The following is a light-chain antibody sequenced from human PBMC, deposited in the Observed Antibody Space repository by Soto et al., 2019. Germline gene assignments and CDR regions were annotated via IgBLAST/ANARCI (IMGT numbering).Light chain of an antibody. CDR3: MQALQTPLT. Sequence: DIVMTQSPLSLPVTPGERPPISSRPSKSPLLGNGSTYLDWNLQKPGQSPQLLIYLGSNRASGVPDRFSGSGSGTDFTLKISRVEAEDVGVYYCMQALQTPLTFGQGTKVEIK. J-gene: IGKJ1*01. V-gene: IGKV2-28*01. CDR2: LGS. CDR1: KSPLLGNGSTY.